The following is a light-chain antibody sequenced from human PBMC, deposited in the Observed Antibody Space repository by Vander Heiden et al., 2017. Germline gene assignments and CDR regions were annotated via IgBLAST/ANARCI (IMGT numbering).Light chain of an antibody. CDR2: DAT. V-gene: IGKV1-13*02. J-gene: IGKJ2*01. Sequence: IQMTQSPSSLSASVGDRVTITCQASQDISSYLDWYQQKPGKAPKLLIYDATSLETGFPSRFSGSRSGTEFILTISSLQPEDIATYYCQQYGSYPHTFGQGTKVQIK. CDR1: QDISSY. CDR3: QQYGSYPHT.